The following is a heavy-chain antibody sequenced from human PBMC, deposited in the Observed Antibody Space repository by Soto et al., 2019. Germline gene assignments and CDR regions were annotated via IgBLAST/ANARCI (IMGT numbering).Heavy chain of an antibody. D-gene: IGHD1-1*01. CDR2: ISYDGSNK. Sequence: GGSLRLSCAASGFTFSSYGMHWVRQAPGKGLEWVAVISYDGSNKYYADSVKGRFTISRDNSKNTLYLQMNSLRAEDTAVYYCAKDRLDYYFDYWGQGTLVTVSS. V-gene: IGHV3-30*18. CDR3: AKDRLDYYFDY. CDR1: GFTFSSYG. J-gene: IGHJ4*02.